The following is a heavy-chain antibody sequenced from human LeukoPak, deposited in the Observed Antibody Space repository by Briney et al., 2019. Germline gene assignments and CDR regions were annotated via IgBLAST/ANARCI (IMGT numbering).Heavy chain of an antibody. CDR3: TKNYYDAYGYYSPSYFAL. D-gene: IGHD3-22*01. CDR2: IHKSGNI. J-gene: IGHJ2*01. CDR1: GDSISAYY. Sequence: SETLSLTCTVSGDSISAYYWSWIRQPTGKGLEWIGPIHKSGNITYNPSPKSRVPISLEKIGNNSYLKLTSVTAAHRAVYYCTKNYYDAYGYYSPSYFALWGRGTPVTVSS. V-gene: IGHV4-4*07.